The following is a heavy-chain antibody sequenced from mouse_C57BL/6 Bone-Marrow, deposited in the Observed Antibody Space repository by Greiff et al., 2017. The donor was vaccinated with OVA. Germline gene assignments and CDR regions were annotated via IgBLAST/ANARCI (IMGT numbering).Heavy chain of an antibody. CDR2: IHPNSGST. V-gene: IGHV1-64*01. J-gene: IGHJ4*01. Sequence: VQLQQSGAELVKPGASVKLSCKASGYTFTSYWMHWVKQRPGQGLEWIGMIHPNSGSTNYNEKFKSKATLTVDKSSSTAYMQLSSLTSEDSAVYYCARHDGYYYDYWGQGTSVTVSS. CDR1: GYTFTSYW. CDR3: ARHDGYYYDY. D-gene: IGHD2-3*01.